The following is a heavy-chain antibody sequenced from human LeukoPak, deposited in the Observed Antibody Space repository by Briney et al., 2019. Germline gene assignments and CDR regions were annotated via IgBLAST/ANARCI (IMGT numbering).Heavy chain of an antibody. J-gene: IGHJ6*02. V-gene: IGHV3-30*18. CDR1: GFTFSNYG. CDR3: AKDGGYYGSGSYYNKYYYGMDV. D-gene: IGHD3-10*01. CDR2: ISYDGSIK. Sequence: GGSLRLSCAASGFTFSNYGMHWVRQAPGKGLEWVAVISYDGSIKYYVDSVKGRFTISRDNSKNTLFLQMNSLRVEDTAVYYCAKDGGYYGSGSYYNKYYYGMDVWGQGTTVTVSS.